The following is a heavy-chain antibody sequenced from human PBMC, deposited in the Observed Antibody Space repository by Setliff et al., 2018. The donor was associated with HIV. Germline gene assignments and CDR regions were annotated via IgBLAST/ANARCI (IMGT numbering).Heavy chain of an antibody. CDR1: GGSISSYY. V-gene: IGHV4-4*09. J-gene: IGHJ4*02. D-gene: IGHD2-15*01. CDR2: IYSSGST. CDR3: ARTVTWGYCSGGGCYGFDY. Sequence: PSETLSLTCTVSGGSISSYYWSWIRQPPGKGLEWLGHIYSSGSTNYNPSLKSRVTISVDTSKNQFSLKLYSVTAADTAVYFCARTVTWGYCSGGGCYGFDYWGQGTLVTVSS.